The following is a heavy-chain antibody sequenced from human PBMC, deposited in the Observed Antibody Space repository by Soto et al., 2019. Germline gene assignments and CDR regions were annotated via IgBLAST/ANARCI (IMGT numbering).Heavy chain of an antibody. J-gene: IGHJ4*02. CDR3: AKDRYEEPRYCSSTSCSLLDY. Sequence: RRLSCAASRSTFSRYWMSWARQAPGKGLEWVANVKEDGSQKWYADSVKGRFTISRGNSKNTLYLQMNSLRAEDTAVYYCAKDRYEEPRYCSSTSCSLLDYWGQGTLVTVSS. CDR2: VKEDGSQK. CDR1: RSTFSRYW. D-gene: IGHD2-2*01. V-gene: IGHV3-7*01.